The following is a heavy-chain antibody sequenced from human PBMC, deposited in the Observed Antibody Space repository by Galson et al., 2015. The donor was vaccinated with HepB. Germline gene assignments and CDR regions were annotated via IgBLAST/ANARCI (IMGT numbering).Heavy chain of an antibody. CDR1: GYNFISNW. CDR3: TRGYCSGSTCYGGAYNWFDP. V-gene: IGHV5-51*03. J-gene: IGHJ5*02. Sequence: QSGAEVKKPGESLTISCKGSGYNFISNWIGWVRQMPGKGLEWMGIIYPGDSDTRYSPPFQGQVTISADKSISTAYLQWSSLKASDTAIYYCTRGYCSGSTCYGGAYNWFDPWGQGTLVTVSS. D-gene: IGHD2-15*01. CDR2: IYPGDSDT.